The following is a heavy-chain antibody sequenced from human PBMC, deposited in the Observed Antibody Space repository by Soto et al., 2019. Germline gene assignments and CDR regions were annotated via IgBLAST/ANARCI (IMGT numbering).Heavy chain of an antibody. V-gene: IGHV4-59*01. Sequence: QVQLQESGPGLMKPSETLSLTCTVSGDSISTYYWSWIRQSPGTGLEWIGCIHDSGRTNYNPSLKSRVTISIDPSKNQFSLRLNSVSAADTAVYYCARVFNGRWYFKAFDYWGQGTQVTVSS. CDR3: ARVFNGRWYFKAFDY. CDR2: IHDSGRT. J-gene: IGHJ4*02. D-gene: IGHD6-13*01. CDR1: GDSISTYY.